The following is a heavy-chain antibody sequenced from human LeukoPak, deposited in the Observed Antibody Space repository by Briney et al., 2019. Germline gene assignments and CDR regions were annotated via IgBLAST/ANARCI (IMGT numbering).Heavy chain of an antibody. CDR3: AREGYGGTSCYDGVVVAATDRCYFDY. CDR1: GGTFSSYA. J-gene: IGHJ4*02. Sequence: ASVKVSCKASGGTFSSYAISWVRQAPGQGLEWMGGIIPIFGTANYAQKFQGRVTITADESTSTAYMELSSLRSEDTAVYYCAREGYGGTSCYDGVVVAATDRCYFDYWGQGTLVTVSS. D-gene: IGHD2-15*01. V-gene: IGHV1-69*13. CDR2: IIPIFGTA.